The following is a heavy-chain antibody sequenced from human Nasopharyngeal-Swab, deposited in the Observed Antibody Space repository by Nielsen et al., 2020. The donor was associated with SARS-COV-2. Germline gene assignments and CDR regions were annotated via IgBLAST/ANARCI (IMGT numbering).Heavy chain of an antibody. J-gene: IGHJ6*02. V-gene: IGHV5-51*01. Sequence: WIRQPPGKGLEWMGIIYPGDSDTRYSPSFQGQVTISADKSISTAYLQWSSLKASDTAMYYCARRGALGSSGWSQSLYYYYGMDVWGQGTTVTVSS. CDR3: ARRGALGSSGWSQSLYYYYGMDV. CDR2: IYPGDSDT. D-gene: IGHD6-19*01.